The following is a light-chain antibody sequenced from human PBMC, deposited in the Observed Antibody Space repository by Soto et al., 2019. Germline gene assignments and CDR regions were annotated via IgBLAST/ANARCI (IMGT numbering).Light chain of an antibody. CDR2: DAS. CDR1: QSISSY. Sequence: EVVLTQSPATLSLSPGERVTLSCRASQSISSYLAWYQQKPGQPPRLLIYDASNRATGIPARFSGSGSGTDFTLTISNLEPEDFAVYFCQQRSSWPPATFGQGTKLEIK. J-gene: IGKJ2*01. CDR3: QQRSSWPPAT. V-gene: IGKV3-11*01.